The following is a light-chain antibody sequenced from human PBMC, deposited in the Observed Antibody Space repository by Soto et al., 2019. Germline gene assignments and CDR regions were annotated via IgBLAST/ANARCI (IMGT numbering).Light chain of an antibody. CDR2: EAR. V-gene: IGLV2-14*01. Sequence: QSVLTQPASVSGSPGQSITISCTGTSSDIGLYNYVSWYQQHPGKAPKLLIYEARIRPSGVSDRFSASTSGITAYLTISGLQAEDEADYYCSSYTTSNTLVYGTGTKVTVL. CDR3: SSYTTSNTLV. J-gene: IGLJ1*01. CDR1: SSDIGLYNY.